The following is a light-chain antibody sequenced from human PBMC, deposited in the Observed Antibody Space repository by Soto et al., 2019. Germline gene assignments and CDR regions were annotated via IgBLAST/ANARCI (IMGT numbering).Light chain of an antibody. CDR3: QQYGSSQCT. J-gene: IGKJ1*01. CDR1: QRISSSY. CDR2: GAS. Sequence: EVVLTQSPGILSFYPGERATLSCSASQRISSSYLAWYQQKPCQTPRLLSYGASRRATGLPDRLSGSGSGTHFALTVRRLEPADLALYYCQQYGSSQCTFGQGAKVDLK. V-gene: IGKV3-20*01.